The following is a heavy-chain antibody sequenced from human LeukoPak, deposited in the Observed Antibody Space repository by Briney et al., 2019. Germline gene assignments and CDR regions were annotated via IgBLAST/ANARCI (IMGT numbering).Heavy chain of an antibody. D-gene: IGHD3-3*01. CDR3: AREEEFWSGYSYYYSGMDV. CDR1: GYTFTDYF. J-gene: IGHJ6*02. V-gene: IGHV1-2*02. CDR2: INPNIGDA. Sequence: GASVKVSCKASGYTFTDYFIHWVRQAPGQGLEWMGWINPNIGDASYAQKFQDRVTMTRDRSINTAYMELSRLTTDDTAVYYCAREEEFWSGYSYYYSGMDVWGQGTTVTVSS.